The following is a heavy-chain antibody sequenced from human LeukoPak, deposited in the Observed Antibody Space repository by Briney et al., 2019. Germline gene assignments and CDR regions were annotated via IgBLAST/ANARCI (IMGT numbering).Heavy chain of an antibody. V-gene: IGHV5-51*01. J-gene: IGHJ3*01. Sequence: GESLKISCKGSGYTFTNSWIVWVRQMPGEGLEWMGIIYPGDSGTRYSPSFQGQVTISADKSITTAYVQWSSLKASDSAIYYCATAVAQTHAFDFWGQGTMVTVSS. CDR3: ATAVAQTHAFDF. D-gene: IGHD4-23*01. CDR1: GYTFTNSW. CDR2: IYPGDSGT.